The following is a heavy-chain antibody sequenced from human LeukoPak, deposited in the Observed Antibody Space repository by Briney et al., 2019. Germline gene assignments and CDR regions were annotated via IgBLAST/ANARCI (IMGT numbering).Heavy chain of an antibody. CDR2: ISYDGSNK. V-gene: IGHV3-30*03. CDR3: ARQNGPHYSSYQLDFDY. CDR1: GFTFSSYG. D-gene: IGHD4-11*01. J-gene: IGHJ4*02. Sequence: GGSLRLSCAASGFTFSSYGMHWVRQAPGKGLEWVAVISYDGSNKYYADSVKGRFTISRDNAKNSLYLQMNSLRAEDTAVYYCARQNGPHYSSYQLDFDYWGQGTLVTVSS.